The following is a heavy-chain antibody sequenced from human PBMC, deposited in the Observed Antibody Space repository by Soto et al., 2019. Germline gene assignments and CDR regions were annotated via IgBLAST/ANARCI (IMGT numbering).Heavy chain of an antibody. Sequence: PGASVKISGKGSGYSFTSYWISWVRQMPWKGLEWMGRIDPSDSYTNYSPSFQGHVTISADKSISTAYLQWSSLKASDTAMYYCARLGGAARPFLGMDVWGQGSTVTVSS. CDR1: GYSFTSYW. D-gene: IGHD6-6*01. J-gene: IGHJ6*02. V-gene: IGHV5-10-1*01. CDR3: ARLGGAARPFLGMDV. CDR2: IDPSDSYT.